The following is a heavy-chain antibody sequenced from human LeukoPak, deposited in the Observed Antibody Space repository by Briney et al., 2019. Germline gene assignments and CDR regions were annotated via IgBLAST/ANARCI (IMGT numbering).Heavy chain of an antibody. J-gene: IGHJ4*02. CDR2: SGTAGGT. D-gene: IGHD3-10*01. Sequence: GGSLRLSCAASGFTFSSYAMSWVRQAPGKGLEWVSTSGTAGGTYYADSVKGRFTISRDNSKNTVYLQMYSLRAEDTAVYYCAKRGPRGAHYFDYWGQGTLVTASS. V-gene: IGHV3-23*01. CDR1: GFTFSSYA. CDR3: AKRGPRGAHYFDY.